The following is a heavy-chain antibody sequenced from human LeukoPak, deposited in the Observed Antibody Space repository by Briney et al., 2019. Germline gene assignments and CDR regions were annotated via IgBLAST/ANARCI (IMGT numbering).Heavy chain of an antibody. CDR2: IYNSGST. Sequence: AETLSLTCTVSGVSISIYYWSWVRQPPGKGLEWIGYIYNSGSTNYNPSLRSRATISADTSKNQFSLKLSSVTAADTAVYYCARDPYGSGSYYKPEYFQHWGQGTLVTASS. J-gene: IGHJ1*01. CDR1: GVSISIYY. D-gene: IGHD3-10*01. CDR3: ARDPYGSGSYYKPEYFQH. V-gene: IGHV4-59*01.